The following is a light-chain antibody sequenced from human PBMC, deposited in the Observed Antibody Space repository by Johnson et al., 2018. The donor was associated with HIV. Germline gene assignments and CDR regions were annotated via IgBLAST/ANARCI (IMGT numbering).Light chain of an antibody. CDR3: GTWDSSLSAGLHV. CDR2: DNN. J-gene: IGLJ1*01. Sequence: QSVLTQPPSVSAAPGQKVTISCSGSSSNIGNNYVSWYRQLPGTAPKLLIYDNNKRPSGIPDRFSGSKSGTSATLGITGLQTGDEADYYCGTWDSSLSAGLHVFVTGTKVTGL. CDR1: SSNIGNNY. V-gene: IGLV1-51*01.